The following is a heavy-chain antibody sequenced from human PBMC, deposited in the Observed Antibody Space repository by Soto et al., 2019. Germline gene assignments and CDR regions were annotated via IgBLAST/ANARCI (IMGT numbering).Heavy chain of an antibody. V-gene: IGHV3-53*04. D-gene: IGHD4-17*01. CDR2: IYSGGST. Sequence: GGSLRLSCAASGFTXSSNYMSWVRPAPGKGLEWVSVIYSGGSTYDADSVKGRFTISRHNSKNTLYLLMNSLRAEDTAVYYCARDFRPPYGVRYFDYRGQGTLVTVSS. CDR1: GFTXSSNY. CDR3: ARDFRPPYGVRYFDY. J-gene: IGHJ4*02.